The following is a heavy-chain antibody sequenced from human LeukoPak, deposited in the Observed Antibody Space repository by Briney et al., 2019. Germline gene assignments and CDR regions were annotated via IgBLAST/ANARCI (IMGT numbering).Heavy chain of an antibody. D-gene: IGHD1-26*01. Sequence: GGSLRLSCATSGFTFSSYSMNWVRQAPGKGLEWVSYISSSSSTIYYADSVMGRFTISRDNAKNSLYLQMNSLRAEDTAVYYCARHPSNSGSYYFDYWGQGTLVTVSS. J-gene: IGHJ4*02. CDR3: ARHPSNSGSYYFDY. CDR1: GFTFSSYS. V-gene: IGHV3-48*01. CDR2: ISSSSSTI.